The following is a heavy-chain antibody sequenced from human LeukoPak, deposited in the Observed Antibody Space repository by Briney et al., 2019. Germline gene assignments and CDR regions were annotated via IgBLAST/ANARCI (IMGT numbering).Heavy chain of an antibody. CDR1: GFTFSSYA. D-gene: IGHD2-15*01. V-gene: IGHV3-23*01. CDR2: ISGSGGST. J-gene: IGHJ6*02. Sequence: PGGYLRLSCAASGFTFSSYAMSWVRQAPGKGLEWVSAISGSGGSTYYADSVKGRFTISRDNSKNTLYLQMNSLRAEDTAVYYCAKAGYCSGGSCFTPDYGMDVWGQGTTVTVSS. CDR3: AKAGYCSGGSCFTPDYGMDV.